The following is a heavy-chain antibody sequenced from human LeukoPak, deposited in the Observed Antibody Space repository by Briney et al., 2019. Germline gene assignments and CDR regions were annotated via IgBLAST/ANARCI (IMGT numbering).Heavy chain of an antibody. V-gene: IGHV4-59*08. D-gene: IGHD6-19*01. CDR2: ICYSGST. CDR1: GGSISSYY. CDR3: ARHVVAVAGDWFDP. Sequence: SETLSLTCTVSGGSISSYYWSWIRQPPGKGLEWIGYICYSGSTNYNPSLKSRVTISVDTSKNQFSLKLSSVTAADTAVYYCARHVVAVAGDWFDPWGQGTLVTVSS. J-gene: IGHJ5*02.